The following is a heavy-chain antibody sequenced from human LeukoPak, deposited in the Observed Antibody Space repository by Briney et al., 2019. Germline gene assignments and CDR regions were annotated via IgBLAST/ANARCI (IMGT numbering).Heavy chain of an antibody. V-gene: IGHV3-53*01. CDR3: ARDAAAQQLVQYFDY. J-gene: IGHJ4*02. D-gene: IGHD6-13*01. Sequence: GGSLRLSCAASGLIVSSNYMSWVRQAPGKGLEWVAVIYGGGTTYYADSVKGRFTISRDNSKNTLYLQMNSLRPEDTAVYYCARDAAAQQLVQYFDYWGQGTLVIVSS. CDR2: IYGGGTT. CDR1: GLIVSSNY.